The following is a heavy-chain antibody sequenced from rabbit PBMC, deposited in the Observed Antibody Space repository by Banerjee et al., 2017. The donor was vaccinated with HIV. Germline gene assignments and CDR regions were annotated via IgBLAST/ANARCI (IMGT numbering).Heavy chain of an antibody. D-gene: IGHD3-3*01. CDR3: ASEYVPTARAFNL. CDR2: IYARNSGST. CDR1: GFSFSGNYW. Sequence: QSLEESGGDLVKPGASLTLTCTASGFSFSGNYWICWVRQAPGKGLEWIACIYARNSGSTYYASWAKGRFTISKTSSTTVTLQMTSLTAADTATYFCASEYVPTARAFNLWGPGTLVTVS. J-gene: IGHJ4*01. V-gene: IGHV1S40*01.